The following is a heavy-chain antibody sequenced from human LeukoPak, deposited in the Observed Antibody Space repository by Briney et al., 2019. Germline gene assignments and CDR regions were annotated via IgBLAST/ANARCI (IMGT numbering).Heavy chain of an antibody. J-gene: IGHJ6*03. CDR2: IWHDGSNT. Sequence: GRSLRLSCAASGFTFSTYAMHWVRQAPGKGLDWVAVIWHDGSNTEYADSVKGRLTISRDNSKNTLHVQMNRLRVEDTAVYYCAKSGAPYYYYYMDVWGEGTTVTVSS. CDR1: GFTFSTYA. V-gene: IGHV3-33*06. CDR3: AKSGAPYYYYYMDV. D-gene: IGHD4/OR15-4a*01.